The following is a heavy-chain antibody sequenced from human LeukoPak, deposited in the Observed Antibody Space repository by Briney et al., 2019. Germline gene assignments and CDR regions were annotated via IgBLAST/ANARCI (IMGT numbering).Heavy chain of an antibody. Sequence: GGSLRLSCAVSGITFSSYAMSWVRQAPGKGLEWVSTITNNGGATYYADSVKGRFTISRDNSKNTLYLQMNSLRAEDTAVYYCAKDRNSYSSSSDAFDIWGQGTMVTVSS. CDR1: GITFSSYA. D-gene: IGHD6-13*01. J-gene: IGHJ3*02. CDR2: ITNNGGAT. CDR3: AKDRNSYSSSSDAFDI. V-gene: IGHV3-23*01.